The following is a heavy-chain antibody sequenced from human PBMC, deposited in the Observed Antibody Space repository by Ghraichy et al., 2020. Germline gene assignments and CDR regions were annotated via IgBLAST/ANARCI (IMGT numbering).Heavy chain of an antibody. CDR3: GRDPYSSPGDY. CDR2: IQHDGSKE. D-gene: IGHD6-19*01. J-gene: IGHJ4*02. V-gene: IGHV3-33*05. CDR1: GFTFRSYG. Sequence: GGSLRLSCAASGFTFRSYGMHWVRQAPGKGLEWVAAIQHDGSKEYYAESVRGRFTVSRDDSKNTVYLQINSLRPEDTAIYFCGRDPYSSPGDYWGQGTLVTVSS.